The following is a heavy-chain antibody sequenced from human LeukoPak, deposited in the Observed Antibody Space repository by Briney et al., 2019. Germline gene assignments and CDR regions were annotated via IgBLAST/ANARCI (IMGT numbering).Heavy chain of an antibody. CDR2: ISAYNGNT. V-gene: IGHV1-18*01. J-gene: IGHJ6*03. Sequence: EASVKVSCKASGYTFTSYGISWVRQAPGQGLEWMGWISAYNGNTNYAQKLQGRVTMTTDTSTSTAYMELRSLRSDDTAVYYCARAAGIAARYYYYMDVWGKGTTVTVSS. CDR1: GYTFTSYG. D-gene: IGHD6-13*01. CDR3: ARAAGIAARYYYYMDV.